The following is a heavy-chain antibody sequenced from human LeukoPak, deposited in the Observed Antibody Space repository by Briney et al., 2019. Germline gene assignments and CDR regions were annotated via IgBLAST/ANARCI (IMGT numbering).Heavy chain of an antibody. V-gene: IGHV3-23*01. CDR1: GFTFSSCA. D-gene: IGHD4-17*01. Sequence: GGSLRLSCAASGFTFSSCAMSWVRQAPGKGLEWVSAISTSGGRTFYADSVKGRFTISRDNSKNTLYLQMNSLRAEDTAVYYCAKKGLTVTTYYFDYWGQGTLVTVSS. CDR3: AKKGLTVTTYYFDY. CDR2: ISTSGGRT. J-gene: IGHJ4*02.